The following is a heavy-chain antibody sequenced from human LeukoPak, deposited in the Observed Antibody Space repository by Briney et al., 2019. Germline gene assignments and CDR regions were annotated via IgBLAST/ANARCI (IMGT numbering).Heavy chain of an antibody. CDR1: GGSISSDSYY. D-gene: IGHD5-18*01. CDR3: ARDLAYNYGRSELDY. CDR2: INYSGST. Sequence: SETLSLTCTVSGGSISSDSYYWAWIRQPPGKGLEWIGSINYSGSTYHNPSLKSRVTMSIDRSKNHFSLRLSSVTAADTGVYFCARDLAYNYGRSELDYRGQGTLVTVSS. V-gene: IGHV4-39*07. J-gene: IGHJ4*02.